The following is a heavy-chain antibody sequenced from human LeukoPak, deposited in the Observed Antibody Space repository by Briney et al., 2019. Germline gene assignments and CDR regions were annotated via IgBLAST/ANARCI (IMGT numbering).Heavy chain of an antibody. CDR1: GGSFSDYY. V-gene: IGHV4-34*01. D-gene: IGHD2-2*01. J-gene: IGHJ4*02. CDR2: INHSGST. CDR3: ATYALDY. Sequence: SETLSLTCAVYGGSFSDYYWSWIRQPPGKGLEWIGEINHSGSTLYNPSLMSRVTMSVDTSKNQFSLELTSVTAADTAVYYCATYALDYWGQGTLVTVSS.